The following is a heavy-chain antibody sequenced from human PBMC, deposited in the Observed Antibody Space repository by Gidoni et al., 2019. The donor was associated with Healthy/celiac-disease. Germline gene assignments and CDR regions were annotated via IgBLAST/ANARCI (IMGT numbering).Heavy chain of an antibody. Sequence: EWMGWISAYNGNTNYAQKLQGRVTMTTDTSTSTAYMELRSLRSDDTAVYYCARDTYCTNGVCYYYYWGQGTLVTVSS. CDR2: ISAYNGNT. V-gene: IGHV1-18*01. J-gene: IGHJ4*02. CDR3: ARDTYCTNGVCYYYY. D-gene: IGHD2-8*01.